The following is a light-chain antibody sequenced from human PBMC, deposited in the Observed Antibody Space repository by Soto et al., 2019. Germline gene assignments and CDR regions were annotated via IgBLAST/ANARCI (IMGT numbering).Light chain of an antibody. V-gene: IGKV3D-15*01. Sequence: IVMTQSPATLSVSPGERATLSCRASQTVNNNLAWYQQRPGQAPRLLIYAASTRATGVPARFSGSGSGTEFTLTISSLQSEDFAVYYCQQYNTWPPHSESVGPGTKVDVK. CDR2: AAS. CDR3: QQYNTWPPHSES. CDR1: QTVNNN. J-gene: IGKJ3*01.